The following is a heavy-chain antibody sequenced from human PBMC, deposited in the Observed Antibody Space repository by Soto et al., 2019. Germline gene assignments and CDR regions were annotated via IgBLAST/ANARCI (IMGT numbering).Heavy chain of an antibody. J-gene: IGHJ5*02. CDR3: ARSFCRDAVRCNWFDP. D-gene: IGHD2-8*01. V-gene: IGHV4-59*01. Sequence: QVQLQESGPGLVKSSETLSLTCTVSGASSSSYCWSWIRQPPGKGLEWIGYMNDFGRTIYNPSLKSRVTISLDTSKNQFSLKLTSVIAADTAVYYCARSFCRDAVRCNWFDPWGQGTLVTVSS. CDR1: GASSSSYC. CDR2: MNDFGRT.